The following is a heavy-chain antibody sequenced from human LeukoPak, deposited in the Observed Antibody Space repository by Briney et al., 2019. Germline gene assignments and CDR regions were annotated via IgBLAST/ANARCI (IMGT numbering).Heavy chain of an antibody. CDR1: GYTFTGYY. V-gene: IGHV1-2*02. J-gene: IGHJ4*02. Sequence: ASVKVSCKASGYTFTGYYMHWVRQAPGQGLEWMGWINPNSGGTNYAQKFKGRVTMTRDTSISTAYMELSRLRSDDTAVYYCARGQHLYACSGGSCYGLFDYWGQGTLVTVSS. D-gene: IGHD2-15*01. CDR2: INPNSGGT. CDR3: ARGQHLYACSGGSCYGLFDY.